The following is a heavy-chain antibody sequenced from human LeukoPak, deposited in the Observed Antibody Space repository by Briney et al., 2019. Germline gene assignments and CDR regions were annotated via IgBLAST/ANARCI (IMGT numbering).Heavy chain of an antibody. CDR2: ISGAGGTT. J-gene: IGHJ5*02. D-gene: IGHD2-2*01. CDR3: AKDLTPQPANAWFDP. V-gene: IGHV3-23*01. Sequence: PGGSLRLSCAASGFTFSSYAMSWVRHSPEKGLEWGSGISGAGGTTYYADSVKGRFTISRDNAKNTVYLQMNSLRAEDSAVYYCAKDLTPQPANAWFDPWGQGTLVTVSS. CDR1: GFTFSSYA.